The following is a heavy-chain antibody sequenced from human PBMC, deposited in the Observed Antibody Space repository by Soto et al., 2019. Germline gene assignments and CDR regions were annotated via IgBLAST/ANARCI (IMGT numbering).Heavy chain of an antibody. D-gene: IGHD6-13*01. CDR1: GYTFTSYG. CDR2: ISAYNGNT. Sequence: ASVKVSCKASGYTFTSYGISWVRQAPGQGLEWMGWISAYNGNTNYAQKLQGRVTMTTDTSTSTAYMELRSLRSDDTAVYYCVFQSSSWYQSDYWGQGTLVTVSS. CDR3: VFQSSSWYQSDY. V-gene: IGHV1-18*01. J-gene: IGHJ4*02.